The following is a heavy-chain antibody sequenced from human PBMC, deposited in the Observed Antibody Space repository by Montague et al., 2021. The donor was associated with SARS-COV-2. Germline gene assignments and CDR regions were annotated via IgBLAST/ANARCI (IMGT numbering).Heavy chain of an antibody. CDR3: ERDHPYGGPRGAYDI. J-gene: IGHJ3*02. D-gene: IGHD4-23*01. V-gene: IGHV4-59*01. CDR1: GGSITGYY. Sequence: SETLSLTCTVSGGSITGYYWSWLRRSPGKGLEWIAYIYDGGADNYNPSXXSRVTISTDTSKNQLSLKVNSVTAADTAVYYCERDHPYGGPRGAYDIWGQGTVVTVSS. CDR2: IYDGGAD.